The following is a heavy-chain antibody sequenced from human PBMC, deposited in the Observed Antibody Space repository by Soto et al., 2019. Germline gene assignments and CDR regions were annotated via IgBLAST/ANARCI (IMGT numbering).Heavy chain of an antibody. CDR1: GGSISSSNW. D-gene: IGHD6-19*01. V-gene: IGHV4-4*02. J-gene: IGHJ6*02. CDR3: ARVGAVAGTGYYYYYYGMDV. Sequence: SETLSLTCAVSGGSISSSNWWSWVRQPPGKGLEWIGEIYHSGSTNYDPSLKSRVTISVDKSKNQFSLKLSSVTAADTAVYYCARVGAVAGTGYYYYYYGMDVWGQGTTVTVSS. CDR2: IYHSGST.